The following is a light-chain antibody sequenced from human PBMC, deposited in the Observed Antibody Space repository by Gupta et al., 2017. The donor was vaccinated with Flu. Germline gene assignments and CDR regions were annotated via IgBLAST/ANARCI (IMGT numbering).Light chain of an antibody. V-gene: IGKV2-28*01. Sequence: VTPGEPASISCRSSQSLLNSKGYNYLDWYLQKPGQSPQLLIYLGSNRASGVPDRFSGSGSGTDFTLKISRVEAEDVGVYYCMQALQTPWTFGQGTKVEIK. CDR1: QSLLNSKGYNY. CDR2: LGS. CDR3: MQALQTPWT. J-gene: IGKJ1*01.